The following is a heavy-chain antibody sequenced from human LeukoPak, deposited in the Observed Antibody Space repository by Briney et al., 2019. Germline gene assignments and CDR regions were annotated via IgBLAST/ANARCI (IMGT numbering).Heavy chain of an antibody. CDR2: ITISGGTT. Sequence: GGSLRLSCAASGFTFSSYAMGWVRQAPGKGLEWVSDITISGGTTHFYSDSAKGRFTISRDNSKNTLYLEMNSLRAEDTAVYYCAKWKFVDVRKNYYGSGSYYGGFDYWGPGTLVTVSS. CDR3: AKWKFVDVRKNYYGSGSYYGGFDY. CDR1: GFTFSSYA. J-gene: IGHJ4*02. V-gene: IGHV3-23*01. D-gene: IGHD3-10*01.